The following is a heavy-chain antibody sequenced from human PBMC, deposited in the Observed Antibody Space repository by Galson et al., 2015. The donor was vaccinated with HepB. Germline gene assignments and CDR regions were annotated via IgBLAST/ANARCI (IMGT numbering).Heavy chain of an antibody. J-gene: IGHJ5*02. CDR1: GFTFSDYW. Sequence: SLRLSCAGSGFTFSDYWMHWVRQGPGKGLVWVSRIKTDRSTTSYADSVKGRFTISRDNAKNTLYLQMNSLRAEDTAMYYCARLKGGSWDWFDPWGQGTLVTVSS. CDR2: IKTDRSTT. D-gene: IGHD1-26*01. CDR3: ARLKGGSWDWFDP. V-gene: IGHV3-74*01.